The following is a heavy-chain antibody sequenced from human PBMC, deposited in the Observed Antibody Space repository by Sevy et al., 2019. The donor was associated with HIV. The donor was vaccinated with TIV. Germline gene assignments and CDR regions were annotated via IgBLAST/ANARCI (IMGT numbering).Heavy chain of an antibody. V-gene: IGHV3-23*01. CDR3: AKTTVVAAKTPIYFDY. CDR2: ISGSGGST. CDR1: GFTFSSYA. D-gene: IGHD5-12*01. J-gene: IGHJ4*02. Sequence: GGSLRLSCAASGFTFSSYAMSWVRQAPGKGLEWVSAISGSGGSTYYADSVKGRFTISRDNSKNTLYLQMNSLRAEDTAVYYCAKTTVVAAKTPIYFDYWGQGTLVTVSS.